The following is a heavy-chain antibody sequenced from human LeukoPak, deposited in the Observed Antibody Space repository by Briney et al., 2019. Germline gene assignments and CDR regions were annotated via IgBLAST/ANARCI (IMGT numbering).Heavy chain of an antibody. CDR3: ARKMKTGDRVGTFDI. D-gene: IGHD1-1*01. J-gene: IGHJ3*02. Sequence: PGGSLRLSCAASGFTFSYYNMNWVRQAPMKGLEWVSSIGTDGSYIYYADSVQGRFTISRDNAKNSLYLQMNSLTAEDTAVYYCARKMKTGDRVGTFDIWGQGTMVTVSS. V-gene: IGHV3-21*01. CDR2: IGTDGSYI. CDR1: GFTFSYYN.